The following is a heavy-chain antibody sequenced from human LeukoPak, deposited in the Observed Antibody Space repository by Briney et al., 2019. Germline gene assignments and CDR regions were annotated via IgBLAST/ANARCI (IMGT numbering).Heavy chain of an antibody. V-gene: IGHV4-38-2*02. J-gene: IGHJ4*02. CDR2: IHHSGNT. D-gene: IGHD4-17*01. CDR3: ARLIDGDYANTHFDY. Sequence: SETLSLTCTVSGFSIIRGYYWGWIRQPPGKGLEWIGSIHHSGNTYCNLSLKSRVTISVDTSKNQFSLKVTSVTAADTAMYYCARLIDGDYANTHFDYWGQGTRVTVSS. CDR1: GFSIIRGYY.